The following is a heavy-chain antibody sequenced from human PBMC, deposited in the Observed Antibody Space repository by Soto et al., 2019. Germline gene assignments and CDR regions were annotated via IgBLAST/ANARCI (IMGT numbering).Heavy chain of an antibody. Sequence: SVKLSCKDSGGTYSSYAISWVRQAPGQGLEWMGGIIPISGTANYAQKFQGRVTITADESTSTAYMELSSLRSEDTAVYYCARSQGSSTSLEIYYYYYYGMDVWGQGTTVTVSS. CDR3: ARSQGSSTSLEIYYYYYYGMDV. CDR2: IIPISGTA. V-gene: IGHV1-69*13. CDR1: GGTYSSYA. J-gene: IGHJ6*02. D-gene: IGHD2-2*01.